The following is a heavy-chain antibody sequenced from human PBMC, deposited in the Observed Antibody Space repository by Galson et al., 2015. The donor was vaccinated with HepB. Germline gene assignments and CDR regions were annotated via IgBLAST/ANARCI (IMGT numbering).Heavy chain of an antibody. CDR2: IVVGSGNT. CDR1: GFTFTSSA. CDR3: ARAHDYGDYFDY. Sequence: SCKASGFTFTSSAVQWVRQARGQRLEWIGWIVVGSGNTNYAQKFQERVTITRDMSTSSAYMELSSLSSEDTAVYYCARAHDYGDYFDYWGQGTLVTVSS. D-gene: IGHD4-17*01. J-gene: IGHJ4*02. V-gene: IGHV1-58*01.